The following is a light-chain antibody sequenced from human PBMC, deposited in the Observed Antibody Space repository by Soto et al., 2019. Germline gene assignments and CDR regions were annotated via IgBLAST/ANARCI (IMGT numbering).Light chain of an antibody. CDR1: SSDVGGYNY. Sequence: QSALTQPPSAPGSPGQSVTISCTGTSSDVGGYNYVSWYQQHPGKAPKLMIYEVSKRPSGVPDCFSGSKSGNTASLTVSGLQAEDEADYYCSSYAGSNNPYVFGTGTKGTVL. J-gene: IGLJ1*01. CDR3: SSYAGSNNPYV. CDR2: EVS. V-gene: IGLV2-8*01.